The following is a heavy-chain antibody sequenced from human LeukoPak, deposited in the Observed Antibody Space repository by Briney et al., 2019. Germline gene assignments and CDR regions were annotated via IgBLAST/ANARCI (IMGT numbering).Heavy chain of an antibody. Sequence: GGSLRLSCAASGFTFSGYAMSWVRQAPGKGLEWVSGISGSVSSTYYADSVRGRFTISRDNSKNTLSLQMNSLRAEDTAVYYCAKDSMDYYDSSGWDYWGQGTLVTVSS. J-gene: IGHJ4*02. V-gene: IGHV3-23*01. CDR1: GFTFSGYA. D-gene: IGHD3-22*01. CDR3: AKDSMDYYDSSGWDY. CDR2: ISGSVSST.